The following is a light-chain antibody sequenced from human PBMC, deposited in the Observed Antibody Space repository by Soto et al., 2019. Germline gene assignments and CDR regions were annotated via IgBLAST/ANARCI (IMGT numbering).Light chain of an antibody. CDR1: QTISSNY. CDR3: QQYISWT. V-gene: IGKV3-20*01. J-gene: IGKJ1*01. CDR2: GTS. Sequence: EIVLTQSPGTLSVSPGDRATLSCRASQTISSNYLAWYQQKPGQAPSLLIYGTSSRATGIPDRFSGSGSGTYFTLTISRLEPEDSAIYYCQQYISWTFGQGTKVEIK.